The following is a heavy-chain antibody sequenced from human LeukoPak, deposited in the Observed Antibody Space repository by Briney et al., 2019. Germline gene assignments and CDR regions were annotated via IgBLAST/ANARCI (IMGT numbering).Heavy chain of an antibody. J-gene: IGHJ3*02. Sequence: GGSLRLSCAASGFTFSSYSMNWVRQAPGKGLEWLSYISPTSSTIYYADSVKGRFTISRDNAKNSLYLQMNSLRAEDTAVYYCAKDIHYYSGSWVPADAFDIWGQGTVVTVSS. D-gene: IGHD3-10*01. CDR1: GFTFSSYS. V-gene: IGHV3-48*04. CDR3: AKDIHYYSGSWVPADAFDI. CDR2: ISPTSSTI.